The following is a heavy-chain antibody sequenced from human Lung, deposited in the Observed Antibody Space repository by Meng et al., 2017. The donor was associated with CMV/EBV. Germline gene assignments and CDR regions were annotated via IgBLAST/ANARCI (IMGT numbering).Heavy chain of an antibody. CDR1: GGSLGDYF. D-gene: IGHD3-16*01. J-gene: IGHJ6*02. V-gene: IGHV4-34*01. CDR2: IDHSGST. CDR3: ARMIMNNYDYHFAMDV. Sequence: SETLSLXCTVYGGSLGDYFWTWIRQPPRKGLEWIGEIDHSGSTKYNPSLKSRATISDDASKNQLSLKLRSLTAADTAVYYCARMIMNNYDYHFAMDVWGQGTSVXVSS.